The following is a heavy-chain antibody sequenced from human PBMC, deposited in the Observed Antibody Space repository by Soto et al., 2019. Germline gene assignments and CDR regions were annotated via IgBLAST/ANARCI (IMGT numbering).Heavy chain of an antibody. Sequence: ESGGGVVQPGRSLRLSCAASGFTFSSYAMHWVRQAPGKGLEWVAVISYDGSNKYYADSVKGRFTISRDNSKNTLYLQMNSLRAEDTAVYYCARGGELLRFLEWLFSDDAFDIWGQGTMVTVSS. V-gene: IGHV3-30-3*01. CDR2: ISYDGSNK. CDR1: GFTFSSYA. J-gene: IGHJ3*02. CDR3: ARGGELLRFLEWLFSDDAFDI. D-gene: IGHD3-3*01.